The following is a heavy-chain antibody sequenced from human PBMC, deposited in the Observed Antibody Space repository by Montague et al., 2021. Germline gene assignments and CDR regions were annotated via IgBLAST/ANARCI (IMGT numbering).Heavy chain of an antibody. D-gene: IGHD6-13*01. J-gene: IGHJ3*02. CDR2: ITLDGSST. V-gene: IGHV3-74*01. Sequence: SLRLSCAASGFSFSSYWMHWVRQAPGKGLLRVSRITLDGSSTTFADSVKGRFTTSRDNAKATLYLQMNSLRVEDTAVYYCARNLASAAPGAFDIWGQGTMVTFSA. CDR1: GFSFSSYW. CDR3: ARNLASAAPGAFDI.